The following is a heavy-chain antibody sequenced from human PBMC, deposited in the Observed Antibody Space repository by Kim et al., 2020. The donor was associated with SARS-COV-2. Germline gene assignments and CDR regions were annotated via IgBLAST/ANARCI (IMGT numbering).Heavy chain of an antibody. V-gene: IGHV3-11*06. CDR2: ISSSSTYT. Sequence: GGSLRLSCAASGFTFSDYFMSWIRQAPGKGLEWVSYISSSSTYTNYADSVKGRFTISRDNAKNSLYLQMNSLRAEDTAVYYCARDTTTAAADNYYYYGMYVWGQGTTVTVSS. J-gene: IGHJ6*02. CDR1: GFTFSDYF. D-gene: IGHD6-13*01. CDR3: ARDTTTAAADNYYYYGMYV.